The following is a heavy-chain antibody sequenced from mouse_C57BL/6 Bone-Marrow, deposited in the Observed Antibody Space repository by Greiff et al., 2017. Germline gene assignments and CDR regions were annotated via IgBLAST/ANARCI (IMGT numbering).Heavy chain of an antibody. CDR2: IRSKSNNYAT. D-gene: IGHD1-1*01. J-gene: IGHJ1*03. CDR1: GFSFNTYA. V-gene: IGHV10-1*01. CDR3: VRPGYYGSSYHWYFDV. Sequence: EVMLVESGGGLVQPKGSLKLSCAASGFSFNTYAMNWVRQAPGKGLEWVARIRSKSNNYATYYADSVKDRFTISRDDSESMRYLQMNNLKTEDTAMYYCVRPGYYGSSYHWYFDVWGTGTTVTVSS.